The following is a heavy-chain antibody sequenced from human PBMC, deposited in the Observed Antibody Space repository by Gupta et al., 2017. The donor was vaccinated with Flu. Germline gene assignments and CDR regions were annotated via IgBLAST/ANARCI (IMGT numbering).Heavy chain of an antibody. D-gene: IGHD3-16*02. V-gene: IGHV4-61*02. Sequence: QVQLQESGPGLVKPSQTLSLTCTVSGGSISSGSYYWSWIRQPAGKGLEWIGRIYTSGSTNCNPSLKSRVTISVDTSKNQFSLKLSSVTAADTAVYYCARYSYEDYVWGSYRYRDAFDIWGQGTMVTVSS. CDR2: IYTSGST. J-gene: IGHJ3*02. CDR1: GGSISSGSYY. CDR3: ARYSYEDYVWGSYRYRDAFDI.